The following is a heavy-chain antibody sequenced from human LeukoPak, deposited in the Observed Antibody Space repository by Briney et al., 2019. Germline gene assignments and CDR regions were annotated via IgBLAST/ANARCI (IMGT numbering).Heavy chain of an antibody. CDR2: INQDGSET. CDR1: GFTFNNFW. CDR3: ARYYCNSAICYLFDY. Sequence: PGGSLRLSCVASGFTFNNFWMSWVRQAPGEGLEWVAHINQDGSETSYADSVKGRFTLSRDNAMKSVSLHMNSLRVEDTAVYYCARYYCNSAICYLFDYWGQGTLLTVSS. J-gene: IGHJ4*02. V-gene: IGHV3-7*01. D-gene: IGHD2-2*01.